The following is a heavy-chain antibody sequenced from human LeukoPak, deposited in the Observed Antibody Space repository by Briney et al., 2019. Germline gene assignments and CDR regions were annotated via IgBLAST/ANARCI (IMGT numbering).Heavy chain of an antibody. CDR3: ARATGSYYSIGC. D-gene: IGHD1-26*01. Sequence: GGSLRLSCAASGFTFSSYWIPWVRQAPGKGLLWVSRINSDGSSTSYADSVKGRFTISRDNAKNTLYLQMNSLRAEDTAVYYCARATGSYYSIGCWGQGTLVTVSS. J-gene: IGHJ4*02. CDR1: GFTFSSYW. V-gene: IGHV3-74*01. CDR2: INSDGSST.